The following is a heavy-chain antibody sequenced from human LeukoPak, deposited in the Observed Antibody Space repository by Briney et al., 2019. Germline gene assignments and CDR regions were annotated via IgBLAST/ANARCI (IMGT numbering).Heavy chain of an antibody. J-gene: IGHJ4*02. D-gene: IGHD6-19*01. CDR1: GFTFSSYA. CDR3: ARVDSSGCNY. CDR2: IKQDGSEK. Sequence: GGSLRLSCAASGFTFSSYAMSWVRQAPGKGLEWVANIKQDGSEKYYVDSVKGRFTISRDNAKNSLYLQMNSLRAEDTAVYYCARVDSSGCNYWGQGTLVTVSS. V-gene: IGHV3-7*01.